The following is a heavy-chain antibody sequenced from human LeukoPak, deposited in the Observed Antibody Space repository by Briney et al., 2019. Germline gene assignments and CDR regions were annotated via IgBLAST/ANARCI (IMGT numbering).Heavy chain of an antibody. CDR1: GGSFSGYY. CDR2: INHSGST. J-gene: IGHJ6*03. Sequence: SETLSLTCAVYGGSFSGYYWSWIRQPPGKGLEWIGEINHSGSTNYNPSLKSRVTISVDTSKNQFSLKLSSVTAADTAVYYCARGSEVYAAWRAYYYMDVWGRGTTVTVSS. CDR3: ARGSEVYAAWRAYYYMDV. D-gene: IGHD2-8*01. V-gene: IGHV4-34*01.